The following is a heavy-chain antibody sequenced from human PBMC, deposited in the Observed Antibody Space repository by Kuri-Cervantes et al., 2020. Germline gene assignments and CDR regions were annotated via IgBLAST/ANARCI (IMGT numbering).Heavy chain of an antibody. CDR2: ISYGGSNK. Sequence: GGSLRLCCAASGFTFSSYAMHWVRQAPGKGLEWVAVISYGGSNKYYADSVKGRFTISRDNSKNTLYLQMNSLRAEDTAVYYCASDLEDYGDYEGGYFDYWGQGTLVTVSS. V-gene: IGHV3-30-3*01. J-gene: IGHJ4*02. CDR1: GFTFSSYA. CDR3: ASDLEDYGDYEGGYFDY. D-gene: IGHD4-17*01.